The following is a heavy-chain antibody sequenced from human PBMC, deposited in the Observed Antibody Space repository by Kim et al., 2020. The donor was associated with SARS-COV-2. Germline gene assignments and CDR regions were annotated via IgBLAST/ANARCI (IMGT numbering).Heavy chain of an antibody. J-gene: IGHJ4*02. CDR3: ARDSLGLGGSLFDY. Sequence: GGSLRLSCAASGFTFSSYAMHWVRQAPGKGLEWVAVISYDGSNKYYADSVKGRFTISRDNSKNTLYLQMNSLRAEDTAVYYCARDSLGLGGSLFDYWGQGTLVTVSS. CDR2: ISYDGSNK. V-gene: IGHV3-30-3*01. CDR1: GFTFSSYA. D-gene: IGHD2-15*01.